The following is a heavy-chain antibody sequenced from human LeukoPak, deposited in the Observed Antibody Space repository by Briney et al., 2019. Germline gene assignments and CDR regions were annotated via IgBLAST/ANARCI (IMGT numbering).Heavy chain of an antibody. CDR1: GGSGSSGSYY. CDR3: VRGRWVPEYCSRTSCPNDAFDI. V-gene: IGHV4-61*02. J-gene: IGHJ3*02. CDR2: MYTSGGT. D-gene: IGHD2-2*01. Sequence: ASQTLSLTCTVSGGSGSSGSYYWTWIRQPPGRGLQWIRRMYTSGGTNYNPSLRSRVTISGDTSKNQFSLKLKSVTASDTAVYYCVRGRWVPEYCSRTSCPNDAFDIWGQGTMVTVSS.